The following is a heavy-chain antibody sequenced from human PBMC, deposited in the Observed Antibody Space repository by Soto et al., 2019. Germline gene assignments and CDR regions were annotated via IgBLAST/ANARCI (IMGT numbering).Heavy chain of an antibody. CDR2: IYHSGTT. J-gene: IGHJ4*02. V-gene: IGHV4-4*02. CDR1: CGSIISTDW. Sequence: SETLSLTCALSCGSIISTDWWTWVRQPPGKGLEWIGEIYHSGTTNYDPSLKSRVTISIDKSKNQFSLKLSSVTAADTAVYYCAVPGAGDFDYWGQGALVTVSS. CDR3: AVPGAGDFDY. D-gene: IGHD6-13*01.